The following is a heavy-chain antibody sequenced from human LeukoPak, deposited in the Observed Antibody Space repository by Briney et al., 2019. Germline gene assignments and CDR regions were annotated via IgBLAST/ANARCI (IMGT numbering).Heavy chain of an antibody. J-gene: IGHJ4*02. V-gene: IGHV1-2*02. CDR1: GYTFTGFH. Sequence: GPSVKVSCEASGYTFTGFHIHWLRQAPGQGLEWMAWINPQTGATNYARKFQGRVTMTRDMSITTAYMEVTGLRSDDTAVYYCARGGDDSGIYFAYWGQGTLVTVSS. CDR3: ARGGDDSGIYFAY. CDR2: INPQTGAT. D-gene: IGHD3-22*01.